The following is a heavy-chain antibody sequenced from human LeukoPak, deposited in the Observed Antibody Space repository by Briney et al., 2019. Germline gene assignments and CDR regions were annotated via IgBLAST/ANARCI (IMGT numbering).Heavy chain of an antibody. CDR2: IRYDGSNK. Sequence: GGSLRLSCAASGFTFSSYGMHWVRQAPGKGLEWVAFIRYDGSNKYYADSVKGRFTISRDNSKNTLYLQMNSLRAEDTAVYYCGKLVRQSSTSCFWGQGTLVTVSS. V-gene: IGHV3-30*02. D-gene: IGHD2-2*01. CDR1: GFTFSSYG. CDR3: GKLVRQSSTSCF. J-gene: IGHJ4*02.